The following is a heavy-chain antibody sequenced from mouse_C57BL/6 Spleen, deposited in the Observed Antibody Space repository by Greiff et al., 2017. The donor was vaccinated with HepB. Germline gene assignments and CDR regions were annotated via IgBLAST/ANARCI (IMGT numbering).Heavy chain of an antibody. V-gene: IGHV1-20*01. D-gene: IGHD1-1*01. CDR2: INPYNGDT. CDR3: ASEEDYGSSYWYFDV. Sequence: EVQRVESGPELVKPGDSVKISCKASGYSFTGYFMNWVMQSHGKSLEWIGRINPYNGDTFYNQKFKGKATLTVDKSSSTAHMELRSLTSEDSAVYYCASEEDYGSSYWYFDVWGTGTTVTVSS. CDR1: GYSFTGYF. J-gene: IGHJ1*03.